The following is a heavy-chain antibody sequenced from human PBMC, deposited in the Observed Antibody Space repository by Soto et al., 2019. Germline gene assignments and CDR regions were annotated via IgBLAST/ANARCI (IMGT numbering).Heavy chain of an antibody. Sequence: QVQLVQSGAEVKKPGASVKVSCKASGYTFTSYGISWVRQAPGQGLEWMGWISAYNGNTNYAQKLQGRVTMTTDTSXSXXYMELRSLRSDDTAVYYCAREEEVPAANYYYGMDVWGQGTTVTVSS. CDR3: AREEEVPAANYYYGMDV. J-gene: IGHJ6*02. D-gene: IGHD2-2*01. CDR1: GYTFTSYG. CDR2: ISAYNGNT. V-gene: IGHV1-18*01.